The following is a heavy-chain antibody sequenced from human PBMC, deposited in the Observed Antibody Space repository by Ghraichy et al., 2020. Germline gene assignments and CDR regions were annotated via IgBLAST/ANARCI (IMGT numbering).Heavy chain of an antibody. V-gene: IGHV4-34*01. J-gene: IGHJ4*02. Sequence: ETLSLTCAVYGGSFSGYYWSWIRQPPGKGLEWIGEINHSGSTNYNPSLKSRVTISVDTSKNQFSLKLSSVTAADTAVYYCARVTFRITIFGVVRDYFDYWGQGTLVTVSS. CDR2: INHSGST. D-gene: IGHD3-3*01. CDR3: ARVTFRITIFGVVRDYFDY. CDR1: GGSFSGYY.